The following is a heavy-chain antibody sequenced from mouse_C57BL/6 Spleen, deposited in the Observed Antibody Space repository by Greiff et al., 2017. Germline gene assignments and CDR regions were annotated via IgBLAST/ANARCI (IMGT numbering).Heavy chain of an antibody. Sequence: QVQLQQSGAELVRPGASVKLSCKASGYTFTDYYINWVKQRPGQGLEWIARIYPGSGNTYYNEKFKGKATLTAEKSSSTAYMQLSRLTSEDSAVYFCARGNSSGYGAMDYWGQGTSVTVSS. D-gene: IGHD3-2*02. J-gene: IGHJ4*01. CDR1: GYTFTDYY. CDR3: ARGNSSGYGAMDY. V-gene: IGHV1-76*01. CDR2: IYPGSGNT.